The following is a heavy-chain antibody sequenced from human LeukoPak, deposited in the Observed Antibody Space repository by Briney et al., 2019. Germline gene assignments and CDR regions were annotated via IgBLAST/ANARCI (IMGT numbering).Heavy chain of an antibody. D-gene: IGHD3-3*01. CDR3: ARVRITIFGVVIIPGYYYYMDV. J-gene: IGHJ6*03. CDR2: INWNGGST. V-gene: IGHV3-20*01. Sequence: GGSLTLSCAASGFTFDDYGMSWVRQAPGKGLEWVSGINWNGGSTGYADSVKGRFTISRDNAKNSLYLQMNSLRAEDTALYDCARVRITIFGVVIIPGYYYYMDVWGKGTTVTVSS. CDR1: GFTFDDYG.